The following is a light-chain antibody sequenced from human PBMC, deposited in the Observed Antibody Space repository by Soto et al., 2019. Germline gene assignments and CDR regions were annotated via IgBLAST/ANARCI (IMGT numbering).Light chain of an antibody. CDR3: LQHDSYPRT. Sequence: DIQMTQSPSSLFASVGDRVTITCRASQGIRNNLGWYQQRPGEAPKRLIYGASSLQRGVPSRFSGSGSGTEFTLTISSLRPEDSATYYCLQHDSYPRTCGQGTKLEIK. V-gene: IGKV1-17*01. CDR1: QGIRNN. J-gene: IGKJ1*01. CDR2: GAS.